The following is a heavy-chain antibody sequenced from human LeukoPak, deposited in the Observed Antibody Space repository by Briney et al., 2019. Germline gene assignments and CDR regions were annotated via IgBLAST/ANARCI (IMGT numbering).Heavy chain of an antibody. CDR1: GFTFSSYA. J-gene: IGHJ5*02. CDR2: ISAGGGST. D-gene: IGHD6-19*01. CDR3: AKTDSVWFSQHDP. V-gene: IGHV3-23*01. Sequence: GGSLILSCAVSGFTFSSYAMSWVRQAPGKGLEWVSAISAGGGSTYYADSVKGRFTISRDNSQNTLYLQMNSLRAEDTAVYYCAKTDSVWFSQHDPWGQGTLVTVSS.